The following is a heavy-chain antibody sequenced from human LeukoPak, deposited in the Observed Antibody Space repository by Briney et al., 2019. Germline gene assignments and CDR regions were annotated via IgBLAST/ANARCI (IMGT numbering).Heavy chain of an antibody. Sequence: SVKVSCKASGGILSKWSISWVRQAPGQGLEWMGRIIPLLGVRSYAQKFQDRVTVSADKSTSTAYMELSSLRSEDSALYYCAIIAVGGVDPFDSWGQGTLVTVSS. CDR1: GGILSKWS. CDR3: AIIAVGGVDPFDS. V-gene: IGHV1-69*02. J-gene: IGHJ4*02. D-gene: IGHD6-19*01. CDR2: IIPLLGVR.